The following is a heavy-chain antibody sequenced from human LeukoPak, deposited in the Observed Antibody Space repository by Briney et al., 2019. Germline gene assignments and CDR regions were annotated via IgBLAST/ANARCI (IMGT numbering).Heavy chain of an antibody. D-gene: IGHD2-8*02. V-gene: IGHV4-30-2*01. Sequence: SQTLSLTCTVSGGSISSGGYYWSWIRQPPGKGLEWIGYIYHSGSTNYNPSLKSRVTMSVDTSKNQFSLKLSSVTAADTAVYYCARHVTVVYFHIGNYMDVWGKGTTVTVSS. CDR3: ARHVTVVYFHIGNYMDV. CDR2: IYHSGST. CDR1: GGSISSGGYY. J-gene: IGHJ6*03.